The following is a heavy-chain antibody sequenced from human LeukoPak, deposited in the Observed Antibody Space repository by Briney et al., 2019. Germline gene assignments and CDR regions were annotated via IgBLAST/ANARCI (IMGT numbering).Heavy chain of an antibody. J-gene: IGHJ4*02. CDR3: ARTEVEMATTTYDY. D-gene: IGHD5-24*01. V-gene: IGHV4-39*01. CDR2: IYYSGST. Sequence: SETLSLTCTVSGGSISSSSYYWGWIRQPPGKGLEWIGSIYYSGSTYYNPSLKSRVTISVDTSKNQFSLKLSSVTAADTAVYYCARTEVEMATTTYDYWGQGTLVTVSS. CDR1: GGSISSSSYY.